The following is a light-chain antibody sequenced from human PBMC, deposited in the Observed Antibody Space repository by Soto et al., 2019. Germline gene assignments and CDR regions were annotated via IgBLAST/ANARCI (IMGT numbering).Light chain of an antibody. J-gene: IGKJ1*01. V-gene: IGKV3-20*01. CDR2: DAS. Sequence: EIVLTQSPGTLSLSPGERATLSCRASQTVNNNYLAWYQQKPGQAPRLFIYDASTRATGIPDRFSGSGSGTDFTLTISRLEHEDFAVYYCKQYSSSRTFGQGTKV. CDR3: KQYSSSRT. CDR1: QTVNNNY.